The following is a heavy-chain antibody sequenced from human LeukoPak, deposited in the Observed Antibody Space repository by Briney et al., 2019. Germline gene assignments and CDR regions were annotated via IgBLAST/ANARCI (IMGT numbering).Heavy chain of an antibody. D-gene: IGHD3-22*01. CDR3: ARLYYYDSSGFRGRSRFDP. V-gene: IGHV1-69*13. CDR1: GGTFSSYA. Sequence: ASVKVSCKASGGTFSSYAISWVRQAPGQGLEWMGGIIPIFGTANYAQKFQGRVTITADESTSTAYMGLSSLRSEDTAVYYCARLYYYDSSGFRGRSRFDPWGQGTLVTVSS. CDR2: IIPIFGTA. J-gene: IGHJ5*02.